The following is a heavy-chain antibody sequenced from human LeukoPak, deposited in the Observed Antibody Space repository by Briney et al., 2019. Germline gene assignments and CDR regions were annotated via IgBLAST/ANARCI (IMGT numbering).Heavy chain of an antibody. CDR2: IYHRGST. V-gene: IGHV4-30-2*01. CDR1: GGSISSGGYS. J-gene: IGHJ6*02. CDR3: ARVPLHYYYGMDV. Sequence: SETLSVTCAVSGGSISSGGYSWSWIRQPPGKGLEWIGYIYHRGSTYYNPSLKSRVTISVDRSKNQFSLKLSSVTAADTAVYYCARVPLHYYYGMDVWGQGTTVTVSS.